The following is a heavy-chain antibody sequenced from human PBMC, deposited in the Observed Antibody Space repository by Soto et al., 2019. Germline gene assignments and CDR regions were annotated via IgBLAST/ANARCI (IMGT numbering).Heavy chain of an antibody. CDR2: IFYTGNT. V-gene: IGHV4-59*01. CDR3: ASLIYDSGGYYRHFDY. D-gene: IGHD3-22*01. CDR1: GASISVYY. Sequence: QVQLQESGPGLVKPSETLSLTCTVSGASISVYYWSWIRQSPGKGLEWIGYIFYTGNTKYNPSLQSRVTISLDTPKNQFSLRLRSVTAADTAVYYCASLIYDSGGYYRHFDYWGQGTPVTVSS. J-gene: IGHJ4*02.